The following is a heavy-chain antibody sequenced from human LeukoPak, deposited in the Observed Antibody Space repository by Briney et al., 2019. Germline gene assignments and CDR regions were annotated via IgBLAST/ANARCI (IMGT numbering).Heavy chain of an antibody. D-gene: IGHD5-18*01. CDR1: GGTFSSYA. CDR3: ARGEDTAMASIDY. CDR2: IIPIFGTA. Sequence: ASVKVSCKASGGTFSSYAISWERQAPGQGLEWMGGIIPIFGTANYAQKFQGRVTITTDESTSTAYMELSSLRSEDTAVYYCARGEDTAMASIDYWGQGTLVTVSS. V-gene: IGHV1-69*05. J-gene: IGHJ4*02.